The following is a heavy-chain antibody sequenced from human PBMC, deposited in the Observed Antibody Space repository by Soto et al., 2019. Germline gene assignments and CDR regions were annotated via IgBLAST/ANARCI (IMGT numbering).Heavy chain of an antibody. V-gene: IGHV3-30-3*01. Sequence: GGSLRLSCAASGFTFSSYAMHWVRQAPGKGLEWMAVISYDGSNKYYADSVKGRFTISRDNSKNTLYLQMNSLRAEDTAVYYCARDEGRDPDSSGPNLDYWGQGTLVTVSS. J-gene: IGHJ4*02. D-gene: IGHD3-22*01. CDR1: GFTFSSYA. CDR2: ISYDGSNK. CDR3: ARDEGRDPDSSGPNLDY.